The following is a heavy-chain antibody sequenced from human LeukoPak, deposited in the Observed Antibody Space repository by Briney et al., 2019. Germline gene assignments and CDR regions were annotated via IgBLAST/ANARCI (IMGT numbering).Heavy chain of an antibody. D-gene: IGHD3-10*01. J-gene: IGHJ5*02. CDR3: ARGATFGSGSYYRVWWFDP. CDR2: ISYDGSNK. V-gene: IGHV3-30-3*01. CDR1: GFTFSSYA. Sequence: PGGYLRLSCAASGFTFSSYAMHWVRQAPGKGLEWVAVISYDGSNKYYADSVKGRFTISRDNSKNTLYLQMNSLRAEDTAVYYCARGATFGSGSYYRVWWFDPWGQGTLVTVSS.